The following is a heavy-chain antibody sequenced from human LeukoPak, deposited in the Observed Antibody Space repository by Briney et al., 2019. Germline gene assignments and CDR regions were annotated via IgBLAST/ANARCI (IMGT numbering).Heavy chain of an antibody. Sequence: ASVKVSCKASGYTFTNYHMHWVRQAPGQGLEWMGIINPSGGTTNYAQKFRGRVTMTRETSTSTVHMELSSLRSEDTAVYYCARGLGSESLDAFDIWGQGTMVTVSS. J-gene: IGHJ3*02. CDR1: GYTFTNYH. D-gene: IGHD5/OR15-5a*01. V-gene: IGHV1-46*01. CDR3: ARGLGSESLDAFDI. CDR2: INPSGGTT.